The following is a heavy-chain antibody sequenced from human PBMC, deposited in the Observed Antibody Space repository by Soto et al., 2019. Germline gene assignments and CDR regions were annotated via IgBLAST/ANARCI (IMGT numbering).Heavy chain of an antibody. Sequence: QVQLVQSGTEVKKPGASVKVSCKASGFNFINYNIIWVRQAPGQGLEWMGWVSVYNGDTRYEQKFQGRVTMTTDTSKTTAYMQLRSLRSDDTAVYYCASDVIAADYTRWIDTWGQGTLVIVSS. V-gene: IGHV1-18*01. J-gene: IGHJ5*02. CDR3: ASDVIAADYTRWIDT. CDR1: GFNFINYN. D-gene: IGHD6-13*01. CDR2: VSVYNGDT.